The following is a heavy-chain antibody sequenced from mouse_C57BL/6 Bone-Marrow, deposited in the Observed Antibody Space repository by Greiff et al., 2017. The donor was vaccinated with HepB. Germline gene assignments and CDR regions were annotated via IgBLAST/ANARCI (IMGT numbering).Heavy chain of an antibody. CDR1: GFSLTSYG. CDR3: ASLYYGPLGFAY. V-gene: IGHV2-6*01. J-gene: IGHJ3*01. CDR2: IWGVGST. Sequence: QVQLKESGPGLVAPSPSLSITCTVSGFSLTSYGVDWVRQSPGKGLEWLGVIWGVGSTNYNSALKSRLSISKDNSKSQVFLKMNSLQTDDTAMYYCASLYYGPLGFAYWGQGTLVTVSA. D-gene: IGHD2-1*01.